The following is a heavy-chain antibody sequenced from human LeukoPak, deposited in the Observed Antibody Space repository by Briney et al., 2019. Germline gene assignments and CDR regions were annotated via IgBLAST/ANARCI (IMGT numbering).Heavy chain of an antibody. J-gene: IGHJ4*02. CDR3: AKDNGSSAPGDY. CDR1: GFTFSSYG. D-gene: IGHD2-15*01. CDR2: ISYDGSNK. V-gene: IGHV3-30*18. Sequence: GGSLRLSCAASGFTFSSYGMHWVRQAPGKGLEWVAVISYDGSNKYYADSVKGRFTISRDNSKNTLYLQMNSLRAEDTAVYYCAKDNGSSAPGDYWGQGTLVTVSS.